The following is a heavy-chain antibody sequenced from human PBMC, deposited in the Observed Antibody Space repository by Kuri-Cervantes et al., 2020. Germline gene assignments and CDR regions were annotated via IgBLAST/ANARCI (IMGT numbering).Heavy chain of an antibody. CDR1: GGTFSSYA. D-gene: IGHD3-10*01. CDR2: INPNSGGT. Sequence: GESLKISCKASGGTFSSYAISWVRQAPGQGLEWMGWINPNSGGTNYAQKFQGWVTMTRDTSISTAYMELSRLRSDDTAVYYCARGPTSRGQPLGTHYYYYYMDVWGKGTTVTVSS. V-gene: IGHV1-2*04. J-gene: IGHJ6*03. CDR3: ARGPTSRGQPLGTHYYYYYMDV.